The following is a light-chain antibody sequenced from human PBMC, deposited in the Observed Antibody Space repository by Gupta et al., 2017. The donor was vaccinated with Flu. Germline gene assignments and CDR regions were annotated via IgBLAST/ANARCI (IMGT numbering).Light chain of an antibody. J-gene: IGKJ1*01. CDR2: GSS. CDR1: QTISGW. Sequence: VGDRVTITCRASQTISGWLAWYQQKPGKAPKLLIYGSSTLQSGVPSSFSGSGSGTEFTLTISSLQPDDFATYFCQQYDTFWTFGQGTKV. CDR3: QQYDTFWT. V-gene: IGKV1-5*03.